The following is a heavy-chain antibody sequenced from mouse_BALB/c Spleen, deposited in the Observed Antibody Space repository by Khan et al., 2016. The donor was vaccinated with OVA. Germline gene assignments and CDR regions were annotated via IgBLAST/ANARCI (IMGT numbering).Heavy chain of an antibody. CDR2: IDPSDSET. V-gene: IGHV1-61*01. CDR3: AGRGEYGYDPSWLAN. D-gene: IGHD2-2*01. CDR1: GYTFTSYW. J-gene: IGHJ3*01. Sequence: QVQLQQSGAELVRPGASVKLSCKASGYTFTSYWMNWVKQRPGQGLEWIGMIDPSDSETHYNQMFKDKATLTVDKFSRTAYMQLSSLTSEDSAVYYYAGRGEYGYDPSWLANWGQGTLVTVSS.